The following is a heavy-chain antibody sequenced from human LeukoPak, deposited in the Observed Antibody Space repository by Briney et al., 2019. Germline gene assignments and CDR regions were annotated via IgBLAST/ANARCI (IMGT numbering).Heavy chain of an antibody. CDR1: GFTFRTYG. V-gene: IGHV3-30*18. D-gene: IGHD3-10*01. J-gene: IGHJ4*02. Sequence: GGSLRLSCAASGFTFRTYGMHWVRQAPGKGLEWVTVISYDGSDKYYADSVKGRFTISRDNAKNSLYLQMNSLRAEDTALYYCAKDPSPGDYWGQGTLVTVSS. CDR2: ISYDGSDK. CDR3: AKDPSPGDY.